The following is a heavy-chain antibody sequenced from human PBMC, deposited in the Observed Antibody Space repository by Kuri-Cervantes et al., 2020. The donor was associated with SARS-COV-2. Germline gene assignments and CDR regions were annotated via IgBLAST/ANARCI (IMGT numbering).Heavy chain of an antibody. D-gene: IGHD5-18*01. J-gene: IGHJ4*02. CDR2: IYSGGST. CDR1: GFTFSSYA. Sequence: GGSLRLSCAASGFTFSSYAMHWVRQAPGKGLEWVSVIYSGGSTYYADSVKGRFTISRDNSKNTLYLQMNSLRAEDTAVYYCAKVGVSGYSLSAFDYWGQGTLVTVSS. V-gene: IGHV3-NL1*01. CDR3: AKVGVSGYSLSAFDY.